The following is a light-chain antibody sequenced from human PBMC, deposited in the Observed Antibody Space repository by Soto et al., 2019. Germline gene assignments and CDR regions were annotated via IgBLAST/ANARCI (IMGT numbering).Light chain of an antibody. Sequence: VLTQSPGTLSLSPGERATLSCRASQSVRSTSLVWYQQKPAQAPRLLIYDASNRATGIPARFSGSGSGTDFTLTISSLEPEDFAVYYCQQRNNWPTFGQGTKVDIK. J-gene: IGKJ1*01. V-gene: IGKV3-11*01. CDR3: QQRNNWPT. CDR1: QSVRSTS. CDR2: DAS.